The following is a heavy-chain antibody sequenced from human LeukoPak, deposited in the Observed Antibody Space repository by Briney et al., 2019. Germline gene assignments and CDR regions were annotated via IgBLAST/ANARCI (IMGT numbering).Heavy chain of an antibody. CDR1: VGIFSSYA. Sequence: ASVKVSLKASVGIFSSYAISWVRQAAGQGLEWMGRIIPILGIANYAQKFQGRVTNTEDKYTNTAYMELSSLRSEDTAWYCCASRITMVRNGMDVWGQGTTVTVSS. D-gene: IGHD3-10*01. CDR3: ASRITMVRNGMDV. V-gene: IGHV1-69*04. J-gene: IGHJ6*02. CDR2: IIPILGIA.